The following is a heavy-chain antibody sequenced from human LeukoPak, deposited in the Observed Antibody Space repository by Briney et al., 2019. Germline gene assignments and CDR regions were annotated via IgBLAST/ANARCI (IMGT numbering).Heavy chain of an antibody. Sequence: GGSLRLSCAASRFTFDNYAMSWVRRAPGKGLEWVPSISSSGDITFYADSVKGRFTISRDNSKYALCLQMNSLRADDAAVYYCAKDRPNYYESNGHYYRRDGDYWGQGTLVTVS. CDR3: AKDRPNYYESNGHYYRRDGDY. CDR1: RFTFDNYA. V-gene: IGHV3-23*01. D-gene: IGHD3-22*01. J-gene: IGHJ4*02. CDR2: ISSSGDIT.